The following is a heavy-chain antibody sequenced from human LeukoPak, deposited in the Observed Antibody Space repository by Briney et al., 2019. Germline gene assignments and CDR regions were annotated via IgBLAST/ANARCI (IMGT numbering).Heavy chain of an antibody. CDR2: ISYDGSNK. CDR3: GGSERY. Sequence: PGRSLRLSCAASGFTFSSYAMHWVRQAPGKGLEWVAVISYDGSNKYYADSVKGRFTISRDNSKNTLYLQMNSLRAEDTAVYYCGGSERYWGQGTLVTVSS. CDR1: GFTFSSYA. J-gene: IGHJ4*02. V-gene: IGHV3-30-3*01. D-gene: IGHD6-19*01.